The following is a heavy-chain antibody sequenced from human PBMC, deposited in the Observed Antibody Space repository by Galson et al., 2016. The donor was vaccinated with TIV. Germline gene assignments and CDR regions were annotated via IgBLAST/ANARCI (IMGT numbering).Heavy chain of an antibody. V-gene: IGHV4-59*01. CDR3: ARDRVYPYGMDV. J-gene: IGHJ6*02. CDR1: GGSINNYY. CDR2: IYFSGNT. Sequence: ETLSLTCTVSGGSINNYYWSWIRQPPGKGLEWIGYIYFSGNTNYNASLKSRVSISVDTSKNQFSLKLISVTAADTAVYYCARDRVYPYGMDVWGQGTTVTVSS. D-gene: IGHD3-16*02.